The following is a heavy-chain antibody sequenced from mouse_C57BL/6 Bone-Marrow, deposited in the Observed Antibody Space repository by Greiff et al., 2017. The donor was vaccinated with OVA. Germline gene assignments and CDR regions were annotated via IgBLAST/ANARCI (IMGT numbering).Heavy chain of an antibody. J-gene: IGHJ3*01. CDR3: ARGQIYYYGSSYPFAY. D-gene: IGHD1-1*01. CDR2: ISDGGSYT. V-gene: IGHV5-4*01. Sequence: VQLKESGGGLVKPGGSLKLSCAASGFTFSSYAMSWVRQTPEKRLEWVATISDGGSYTYYPDNVKGRFTISRDNAKNNLYLQMSHLKSEDTAMYYCARGQIYYYGSSYPFAYWGQGTLVTVSA. CDR1: GFTFSSYA.